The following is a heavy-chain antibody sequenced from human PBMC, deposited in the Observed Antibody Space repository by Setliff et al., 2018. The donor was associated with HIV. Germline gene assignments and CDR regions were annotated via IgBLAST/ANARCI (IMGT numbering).Heavy chain of an antibody. CDR1: SGSMTGHY. D-gene: IGHD2-2*01. J-gene: IGHJ4*01. CDR2: LHSLGSSRVSDTP. Sequence: ASETLSLTCSVSSGSMTGHYWTWVRQPPGKGLEWIGYLHSLGSSRVSDTPNYSPSLKSRITISLDTSQRQFSLTMTSVTAADTAVYYCARGLSSQTHWGTRPLGLDYWGQGSLVTVS. CDR3: ARGLSSQTHWGTRPLGLDY. V-gene: IGHV4-4*08.